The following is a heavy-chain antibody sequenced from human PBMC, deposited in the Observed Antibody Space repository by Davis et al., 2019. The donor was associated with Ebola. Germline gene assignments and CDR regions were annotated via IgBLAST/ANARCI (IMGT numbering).Heavy chain of an antibody. J-gene: IGHJ5*02. D-gene: IGHD6-19*01. CDR2: INHSGST. Sequence: MPSETLSLTCAVYGGSFSGYYWSWIRQPPGKGLEWIGEINHSGSTNYNPSLKSRVTISVDTSKNQFSLKLSSVTAADTAVYYCARDRTVTGTRGLSWFDPWGQGALVTVSS. CDR3: ARDRTVTGTRGLSWFDP. CDR1: GGSFSGYY. V-gene: IGHV4-34*01.